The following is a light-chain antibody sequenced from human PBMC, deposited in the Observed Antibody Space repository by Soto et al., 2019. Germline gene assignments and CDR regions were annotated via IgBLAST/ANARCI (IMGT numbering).Light chain of an antibody. J-gene: IGKJ1*01. CDR1: QSIGTC. V-gene: IGKV1-5*01. CDR3: QQYNSYSQT. Sequence: DIQMTQSPSTLSASVGDRVTITCRASQSIGTCLAWYQQKPGKAPKLLIYDASSLESGVPSRFSGSGSGTEFTLTISSLQPDDFATYYCQQYNSYSQTFGQGTKVDIK. CDR2: DAS.